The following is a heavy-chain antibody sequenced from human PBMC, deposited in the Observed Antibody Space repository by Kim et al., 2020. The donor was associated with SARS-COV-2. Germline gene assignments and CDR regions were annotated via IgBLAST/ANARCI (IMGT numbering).Heavy chain of an antibody. CDR2: INPSGGST. V-gene: IGHV1-46*01. CDR3: ARDRDSIVAAGAPAIDY. Sequence: ASVKVSCKASGYTFTSYYMHWVRQAPGQGLEWMGIINPSGGSTSYAQKFQGRVTMTRDTSTSTVYMELSSLRSEDTAVYYCARDRDSIVAAGAPAIDYWGQGTLVTVSS. J-gene: IGHJ4*02. CDR1: GYTFTSYY. D-gene: IGHD6-13*01.